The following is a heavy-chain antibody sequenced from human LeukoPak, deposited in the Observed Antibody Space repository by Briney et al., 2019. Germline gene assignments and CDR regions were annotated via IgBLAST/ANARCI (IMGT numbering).Heavy chain of an antibody. CDR1: GGSFSCYY. CDR2: INHSGST. J-gene: IGHJ4*02. V-gene: IGHV4-34*01. Sequence: SETLSLTCAVYGGSFSCYYWSWIRQPPGKGLEWIGEINHSGSTNYNPSLKSRVAISVDTSKNQFSLKLSSVTAADTAVYYCARRGYYDSSGYFPSWGQGTLVTVSS. CDR3: ARRGYYDSSGYFPS. D-gene: IGHD3-22*01.